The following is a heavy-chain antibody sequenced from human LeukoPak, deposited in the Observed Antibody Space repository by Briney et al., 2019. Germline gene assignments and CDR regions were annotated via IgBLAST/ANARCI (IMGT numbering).Heavy chain of an antibody. CDR1: GGSISNYY. CDR2: IYYSGST. Sequence: SETLSLTCTVSGGSISNYYWSWIRQFPGKGLEWIGNIYYSGSTKYNPSLKSRVTISVDTSKSQFSLKLSSVTAADTAVYYCARGGYSGYDWSDYWGQGTLVTVSS. CDR3: ARGGYSGYDWSDY. J-gene: IGHJ4*02. D-gene: IGHD5-12*01. V-gene: IGHV4-59*01.